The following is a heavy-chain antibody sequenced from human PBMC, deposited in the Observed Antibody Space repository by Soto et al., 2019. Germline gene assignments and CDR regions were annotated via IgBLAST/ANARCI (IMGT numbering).Heavy chain of an antibody. D-gene: IGHD2-21*01. V-gene: IGHV2-5*02. J-gene: IGHJ4*02. Sequence: QITLKESGPTLVKPTQTLTLTCTFSGFSLTTRGVGVGWIRQPPGKALEWLALVHSDDEKRYTTFLQTRLTITKDTSQNALVLTLTNMDPVDTATYYCARRLRAVCTSVWNFEYWGQGSLVTVSS. CDR2: VHSDDEK. CDR1: GFSLTTRGVG. CDR3: ARRLRAVCTSVWNFEY.